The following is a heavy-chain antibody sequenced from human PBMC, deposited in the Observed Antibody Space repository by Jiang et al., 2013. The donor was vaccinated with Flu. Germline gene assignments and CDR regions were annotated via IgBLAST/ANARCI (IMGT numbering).Heavy chain of an antibody. D-gene: IGHD3-22*01. V-gene: IGHV3-23*01. CDR2: ISAGGGNT. Sequence: AASGFTFSHLCHELGPPGSRAGPQWVSAISAGGGNTDYADSVRGRFTISRDNSKNTLYLQINSLTAEDTAVYYCAKMTSSGYYYGRLGSWGQGTLVTVSS. CDR3: AKMTSSGYYYGRLGS. J-gene: IGHJ4*02. CDR1: GFTFSHLC.